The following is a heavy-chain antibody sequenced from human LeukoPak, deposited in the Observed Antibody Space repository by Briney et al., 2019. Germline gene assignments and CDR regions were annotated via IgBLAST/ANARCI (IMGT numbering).Heavy chain of an antibody. V-gene: IGHV4-39*02. CDR1: GGSISSSSYY. D-gene: IGHD5-24*01. J-gene: IGHJ3*02. CDR2: IYYSGST. CDR3: ATERWLQLLPDAFDI. Sequence: SETLSLTCTVSGGSISSSSYYWGWIRQPPGKGLEWIGSIYYSGSTYYNPSLKSRVTISVDTSKNQFSLKLSSVTAADTAVYYCATERWLQLLPDAFDIWGQGTMVTVSS.